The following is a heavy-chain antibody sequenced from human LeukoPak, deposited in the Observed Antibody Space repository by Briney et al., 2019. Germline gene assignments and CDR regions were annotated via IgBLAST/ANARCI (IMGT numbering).Heavy chain of an antibody. J-gene: IGHJ4*02. V-gene: IGHV4-61*01. CDR3: AREYPRYYGDYFDY. CDR2: IYYSGST. D-gene: IGHD3-22*01. CDR1: GGSVSNGSYY. Sequence: PSETLSLTCTVSGGSVSNGSYYWSWIRQPPGKGLEWIGYIYYSGSTNYNPSLKSRVTISVDTSKNQFSLKLSSVTAADTAVYYCAREYPRYYGDYFDYWGQGTLVTVSS.